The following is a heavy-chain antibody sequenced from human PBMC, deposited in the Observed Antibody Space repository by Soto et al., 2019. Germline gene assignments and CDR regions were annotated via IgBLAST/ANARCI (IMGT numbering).Heavy chain of an antibody. J-gene: IGHJ6*03. Sequence: QEQLEESGGGVVQPGRSLRLSCAASAFAFSSFGMHWVRQAPGKGLEWVATISYDGSSKYYTDSVKGRFTISRDDSKSTLFLQMSSLRAEDTAVYYCATSDVPWVAMKNSYYYFMDVWGKGTTVTVSS. CDR2: ISYDGSSK. V-gene: IGHV3-30*03. D-gene: IGHD2-2*01. CDR3: ATSDVPWVAMKNSYYYFMDV. CDR1: AFAFSSFG.